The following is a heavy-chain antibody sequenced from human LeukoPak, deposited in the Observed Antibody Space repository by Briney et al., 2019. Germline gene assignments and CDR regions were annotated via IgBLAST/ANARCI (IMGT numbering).Heavy chain of an antibody. J-gene: IGHJ6*02. Sequence: PGGSLRLSCAASAFTFSSYAMSWVRQAPGKGLEWVSAISGSGDSTYYADSVKGRLTISRDNSKNTLYLQMNSLRAEDTAVYYCAKVGRTAGIHYYYYGMDVWGQGTTVTVS. CDR3: AKVGRTAGIHYYYYGMDV. D-gene: IGHD6-13*01. CDR1: AFTFSSYA. V-gene: IGHV3-23*01. CDR2: ISGSGDST.